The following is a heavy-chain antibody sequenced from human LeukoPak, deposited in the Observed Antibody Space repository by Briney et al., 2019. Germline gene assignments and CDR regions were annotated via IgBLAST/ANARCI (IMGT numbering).Heavy chain of an antibody. CDR2: IYHSGST. CDR1: GYSISSGYY. V-gene: IGHV4-38-2*02. D-gene: IGHD6-13*01. CDR3: ARDRQQLIAYFYYYYMDV. Sequence: SETLSLTCTVSGYSISSGYYWGWIRQPPGKGLEWIGSIYHSGSTYYNPSLKSRVTISVDTSKNQFSLKLSSVTAADTAVYYCARDRQQLIAYFYYYYMDVWGKGTTVTVSS. J-gene: IGHJ6*03.